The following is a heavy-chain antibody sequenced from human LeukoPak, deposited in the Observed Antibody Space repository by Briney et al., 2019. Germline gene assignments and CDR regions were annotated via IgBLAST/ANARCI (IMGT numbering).Heavy chain of an antibody. V-gene: IGHV4-59*12. CDR1: GGSINGYY. D-gene: IGHD3-22*01. CDR3: ARVEYYYDSSGFSDAFDI. Sequence: KPSETLSLTCTVSGGSINGYYWTWIRQSPGKGLEWIGYVYYSGSTYYNPSLKSRVTISVDTSKNQFSLKLSSVTAADTAVYYCARVEYYYDSSGFSDAFDIWGQGTMVTVSS. CDR2: VYYSGST. J-gene: IGHJ3*02.